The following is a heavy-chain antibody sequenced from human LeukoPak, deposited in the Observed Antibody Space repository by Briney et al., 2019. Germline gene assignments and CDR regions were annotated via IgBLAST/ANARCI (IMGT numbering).Heavy chain of an antibody. D-gene: IGHD4-17*01. CDR3: ARDYGASEPNNWFDP. CDR2: IYSSGST. Sequence: SETLSLTCSVSGFSISSGHYWGWIRQPAGKGLEWIGRIYSSGSTNYNPSLKSRVTVSVDTSKNQFSLKLSSVTAADTAVYYCARDYGASEPNNWFDPWGQGTLVTVSS. J-gene: IGHJ5*02. V-gene: IGHV4-61*02. CDR1: GFSISSGHY.